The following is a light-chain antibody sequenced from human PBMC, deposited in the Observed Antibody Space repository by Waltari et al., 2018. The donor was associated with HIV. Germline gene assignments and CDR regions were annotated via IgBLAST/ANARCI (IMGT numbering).Light chain of an antibody. CDR2: DVS. V-gene: IGLV2-14*03. CDR1: SSDVGALNF. J-gene: IGLJ3*02. CDR3: TSYASITSWV. Sequence: QSALTQPASVSGSPGQSITISCTGTSSDVGALNFVSWYQQHPGKAPKLMIYDVSHRSSGIPDRFSGSKSDNTASLTISGLQAEDEADYYCTSYASITSWVFGGGTKVTVL.